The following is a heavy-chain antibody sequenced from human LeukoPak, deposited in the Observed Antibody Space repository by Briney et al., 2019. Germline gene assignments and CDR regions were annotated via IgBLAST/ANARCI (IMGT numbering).Heavy chain of an antibody. CDR3: ARGQLWPNFLFDY. Sequence: PSETLSLTCAVYGGSFSGYYWSWIRQPPGKGLEWLGEINHSGSTNYNPSLKSRVTISVDTSKNQFSLKLSSVTAADTAVYYCARGQLWPNFLFDYWGQGTLVTVSS. CDR1: GGSFSGYY. J-gene: IGHJ4*02. V-gene: IGHV4-34*01. CDR2: INHSGST. D-gene: IGHD5-18*01.